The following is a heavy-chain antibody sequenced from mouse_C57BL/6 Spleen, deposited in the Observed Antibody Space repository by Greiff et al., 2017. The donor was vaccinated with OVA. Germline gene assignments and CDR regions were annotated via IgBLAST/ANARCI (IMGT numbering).Heavy chain of an antibody. D-gene: IGHD2-1*01. J-gene: IGHJ3*01. CDR1: GYTFTSYW. CDR3: AARRGDGNYGFAY. CDR2: IDPSDSET. Sequence: QVQLQQPGAELVRPGSSVKLSCKASGYTFTSYWMHWVKQRPIQGLEWIGNIDPSDSETHYNQKFKDKATLTVDKSSSTAYMQLSSLTSEDSAVYYCAARRGDGNYGFAYWGQGTLVTVSA. V-gene: IGHV1-52*01.